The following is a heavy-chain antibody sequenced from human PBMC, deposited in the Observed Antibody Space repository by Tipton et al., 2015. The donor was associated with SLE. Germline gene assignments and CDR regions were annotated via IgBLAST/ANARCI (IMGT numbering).Heavy chain of an antibody. J-gene: IGHJ4*02. V-gene: IGHV4-59*11. D-gene: IGHD2-15*01. CDR2: ISHSETT. CDR1: GGSISSHY. CDR3: AGAWQGYCSGGTCYVLDY. Sequence: TLSLTCTVSGGSISSHYWSWIRQPPGKGLEWIGYISHSETTNYNPSLKSRVTISVDTSKNQFSLKLRSVTAADTAVYYCAGAWQGYCSGGTCYVLDYWGQGTLVTVSS.